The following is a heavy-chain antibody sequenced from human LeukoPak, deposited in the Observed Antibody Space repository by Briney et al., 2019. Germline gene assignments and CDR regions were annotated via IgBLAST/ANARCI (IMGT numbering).Heavy chain of an antibody. Sequence: QPGGSLRLSCAASGFTFSSYGMHWVRQAPGKGLEWVAVISYDGSNKYYADSVKGRFTISRDNSKNTLYLQMNSLRAEDTAVYYCAKVRRMDGKPRDFDYWGQGTLVTVSS. J-gene: IGHJ4*02. V-gene: IGHV3-30*18. D-gene: IGHD5-24*01. CDR2: ISYDGSNK. CDR3: AKVRRMDGKPRDFDY. CDR1: GFTFSSYG.